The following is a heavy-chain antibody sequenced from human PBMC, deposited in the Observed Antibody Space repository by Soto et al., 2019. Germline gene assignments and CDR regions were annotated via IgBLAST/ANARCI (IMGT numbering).Heavy chain of an antibody. CDR1: GFTFSNYA. Sequence: QVQLVESGGGVVQPGRSLRLSCAASGFTFSNYAMHWVRQDPGKGLVWLAIISYDGDNEYYADSVRGRFTISRDNSKNTLYLQTNNLRHEDTAVYYCAKDGGPVYCNSPGCSAKHFDYWGQGPLVTVSS. CDR2: ISYDGDNE. CDR3: AKDGGPVYCNSPGCSAKHFDY. J-gene: IGHJ4*02. V-gene: IGHV3-30*18. D-gene: IGHD2-2*01.